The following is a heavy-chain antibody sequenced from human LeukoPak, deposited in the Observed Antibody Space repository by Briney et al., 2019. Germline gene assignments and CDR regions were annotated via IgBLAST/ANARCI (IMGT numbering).Heavy chain of an antibody. V-gene: IGHV4-31*03. CDR3: ARGGYCSSTSCYAITHFDY. Sequence: PSETLSLTCTVSGGSISSGGYYWSWIRQHPGKGLEWIGYIYYSGSTYYNPSLKSRVTISVDTSKNQFSLKLSSVTAADTAVYYCARGGYCSSTSCYAITHFDYWGQGTLVTVSS. J-gene: IGHJ4*02. CDR2: IYYSGST. CDR1: GGSISSGGYY. D-gene: IGHD2-2*01.